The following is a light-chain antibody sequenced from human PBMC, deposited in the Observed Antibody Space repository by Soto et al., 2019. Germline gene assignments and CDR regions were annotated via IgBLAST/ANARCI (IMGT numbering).Light chain of an antibody. CDR2: AAS. Sequence: AIRMTQSPSSLSASTGDRVTITCRASQDVSGYVAWYQQKPGRAPNLLVYAASTLQAGVPSRFSGSASGTEFTLTITCLQSEDYATYYCQQYNSYPRTFGQGTKVDIK. V-gene: IGKV1-8*01. J-gene: IGKJ1*01. CDR1: QDVSGY. CDR3: QQYNSYPRT.